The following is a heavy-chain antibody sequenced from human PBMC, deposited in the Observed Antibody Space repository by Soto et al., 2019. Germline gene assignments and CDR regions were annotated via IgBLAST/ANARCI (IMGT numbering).Heavy chain of an antibody. CDR1: GYTFTSYG. V-gene: IGHV1-18*01. CDR2: ISAYNGNT. CDR3: ARRPYYYETSGYWDY. Sequence: QVQLVQSGAEVKKPGASVKVSCKASGYTFTSYGISWVRQAPGQGLEWVGWISAYNGNTDYAQNLQGRVTMTTDTSTSTAYMELRSLRSDDTAVYYCARRPYYYETSGYWDYWGQGTLVTVSS. D-gene: IGHD3-22*01. J-gene: IGHJ4*02.